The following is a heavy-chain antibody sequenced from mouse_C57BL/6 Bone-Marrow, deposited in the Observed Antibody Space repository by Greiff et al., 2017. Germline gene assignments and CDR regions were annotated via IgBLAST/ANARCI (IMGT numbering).Heavy chain of an antibody. Sequence: EVMLVESGGDLVKPGGSLKLSCAASGFTFSSYGMSWVRQTPDKRLEWVATISSGGSYTYYPDSVKGRFPISRDNAKNTLYLQMSSLKSEDTAMYYCARHGRLRRRFAYWGQGTLVTVSA. V-gene: IGHV5-6*02. J-gene: IGHJ3*01. D-gene: IGHD2-2*01. CDR1: GFTFSSYG. CDR3: ARHGRLRRRFAY. CDR2: ISSGGSYT.